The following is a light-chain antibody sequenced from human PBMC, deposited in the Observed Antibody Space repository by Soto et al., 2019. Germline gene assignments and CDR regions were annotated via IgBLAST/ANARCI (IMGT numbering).Light chain of an antibody. J-gene: IGKJ4*01. CDR1: QSVSSSY. V-gene: IGKV3-20*01. CDR3: QQYGGSPLT. CDR2: GAS. Sequence: TGWHQYPGTLPLAPGERAPLSCRASQSVSSSYLAWYQQKPGQAPRLLIYGASSRASGIPDRFSGSGSGTDFTLTISRLEPEDFAVYYCQQYGGSPLTFGGGTKVDI.